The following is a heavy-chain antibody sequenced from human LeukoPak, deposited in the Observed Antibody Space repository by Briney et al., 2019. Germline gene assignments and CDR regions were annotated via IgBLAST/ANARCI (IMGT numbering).Heavy chain of an antibody. D-gene: IGHD6-13*01. CDR2: MSYSGHT. V-gene: IGHV4-39*07. CDR3: GRCLGFLIGSSWYPDAFDI. CDR1: GDYIGRINYY. Sequence: SETLSLTCTLSGDYIGRINYYWRWIRQPPGKGLEWIVSMSYSGHTYYNPSLKSRVATSIDTSKNQLSLNLKSVTAADTAVYYCGRCLGFLIGSSWYPDAFDIWGQGTMVTVSS. J-gene: IGHJ3*02.